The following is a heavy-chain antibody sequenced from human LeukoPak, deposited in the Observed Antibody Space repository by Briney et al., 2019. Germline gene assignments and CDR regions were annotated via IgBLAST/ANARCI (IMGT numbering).Heavy chain of an antibody. D-gene: IGHD5-18*01. CDR1: GYTFTSYD. J-gene: IGHJ4*02. CDR3: ARVPNSSEGSFDY. V-gene: IGHV1-8*01. Sequence: ASVKVSCKASGYTFTSYDINWVRQATGQGLEWMGWMNPNSGNTGYAQKFQGRVTMTRNTSISTAYMELSSLRSEDTAVYYCARVPNSSEGSFDYWGQGTLVTVSS. CDR2: MNPNSGNT.